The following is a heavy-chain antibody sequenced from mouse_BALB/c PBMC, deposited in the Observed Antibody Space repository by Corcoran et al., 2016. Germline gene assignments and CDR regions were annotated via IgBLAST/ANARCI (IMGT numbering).Heavy chain of an antibody. CDR3: AREDTTATGCAY. CDR1: GYSFTGYY. J-gene: IGHJ3*01. Sequence: EVQLQQSGPELVKPGASVKISCKASGYSFTGYYMHWVKQSHVKSLEWIGRINPYNGATSYNQNFKDKASLTVDKSSSTAYMELHSLTSEDSAVYYCAREDTTATGCAYWGQGTLVTVSA. D-gene: IGHD1-2*01. V-gene: IGHV1-26*01. CDR2: INPYNGAT.